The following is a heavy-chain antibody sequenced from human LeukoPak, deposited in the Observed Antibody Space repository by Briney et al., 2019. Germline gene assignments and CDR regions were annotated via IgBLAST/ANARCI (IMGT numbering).Heavy chain of an antibody. CDR3: ARASASGSSGWYMGWFDP. V-gene: IGHV1-2*02. CDR2: INPNSGGT. Sequence: ASVKVSCKASGYTYTGYYMHWVRQAPGQGLEWMGWINPNSGGTNYAQKFQGRVTMTRDTSISTAYMELSRLRSGDTAVYYCARASASGSSGWYMGWFDPWGQGTLVTVSS. D-gene: IGHD6-19*01. CDR1: GYTYTGYY. J-gene: IGHJ5*02.